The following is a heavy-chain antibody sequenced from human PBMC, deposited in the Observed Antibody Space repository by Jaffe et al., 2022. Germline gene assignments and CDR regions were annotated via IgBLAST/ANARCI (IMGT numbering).Heavy chain of an antibody. Sequence: QVQLQESGPGLVKPSETLSLTCTVSGGSISSYYWSWIRQPPGKGLEWIGYIYYSGSTNYNPSLKSRVTISVDTSKNQFSLKLSSVTAADTAVYYCARSYSGSYLYFDYWGQGTLVTVSS. CDR1: GGSISSYY. V-gene: IGHV4-59*01. D-gene: IGHD1-26*01. J-gene: IGHJ4*02. CDR2: IYYSGST. CDR3: ARSYSGSYLYFDY.